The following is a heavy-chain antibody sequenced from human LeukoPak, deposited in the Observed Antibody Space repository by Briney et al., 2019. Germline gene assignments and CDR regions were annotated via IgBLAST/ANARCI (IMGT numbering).Heavy chain of an antibody. CDR2: IDTSGST. CDR3: ARVIHAWYYFDY. Sequence: SETLSLTCTVSGGSIGIRSHYWSWIRQPAGKGLEWIGRIDTSGSTNYNPSLKSRVTISVDPSENQFSLRLSSVSAADTAVYYCARVIHAWYYFDYWGQGILVTVSS. D-gene: IGHD2-2*01. V-gene: IGHV4-61*02. CDR1: GGSIGIRSHY. J-gene: IGHJ4*02.